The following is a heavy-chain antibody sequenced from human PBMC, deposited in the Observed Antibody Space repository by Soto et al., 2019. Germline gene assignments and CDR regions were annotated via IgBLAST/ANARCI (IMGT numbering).Heavy chain of an antibody. CDR2: ISGSGGST. V-gene: IGHV3-23*01. Sequence: GGSLRLSCAASGFTFSSYAMSWVRQAPGKGREGVSAISGSGGSTYYADSVKGRFTISRDNSKNTLYLQMNSLRAEDTAVYYCAKDQGFGESIGNYYYYGMDVRGQGTTVTGSS. CDR1: GFTFSSYA. CDR3: AKDQGFGESIGNYYYYGMDV. J-gene: IGHJ6*02. D-gene: IGHD3-10*01.